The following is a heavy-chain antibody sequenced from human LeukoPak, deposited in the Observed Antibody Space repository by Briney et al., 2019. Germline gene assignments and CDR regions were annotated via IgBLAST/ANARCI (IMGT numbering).Heavy chain of an antibody. J-gene: IGHJ3*02. Sequence: GASVKVSCKASGYTFTSYGISWVRQAPGQGLEWMGWISAYNGNTNYAQKLQGRVTMTTDTSTSTAYMELRSLRSDDTAVYYCATTTTVVTLANAFDIWGQGTMVTVSS. CDR2: ISAYNGNT. CDR1: GYTFTSYG. V-gene: IGHV1-18*01. D-gene: IGHD4-23*01. CDR3: ATTTTVVTLANAFDI.